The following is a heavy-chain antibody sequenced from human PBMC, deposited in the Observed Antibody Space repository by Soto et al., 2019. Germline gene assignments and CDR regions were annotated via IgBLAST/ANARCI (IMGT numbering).Heavy chain of an antibody. CDR3: ARDSLRVVAAIDYWYFDL. D-gene: IGHD2-15*01. CDR2: ISSSSSYI. CDR1: GFTFSSYS. J-gene: IGHJ2*01. Sequence: TGGSLRLSCAASGFTFSSYSMNWVRQAPGKGLEWVSSISSSSSYIYYADSVKGRFTISRDNAKNSLYLQMNSLRAEDTAVYYCARDSLRVVAAIDYWYFDLWGRGTLVTVSS. V-gene: IGHV3-21*01.